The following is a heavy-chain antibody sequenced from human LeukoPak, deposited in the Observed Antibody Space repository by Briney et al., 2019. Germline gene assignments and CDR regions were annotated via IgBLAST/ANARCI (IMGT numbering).Heavy chain of an antibody. CDR3: ARDRLGKDAFDI. Sequence: SVKVSCKASGGTFSSYAISWVRQAPGQGLEWMGGIIPIFGTANYAQKFQGRVTTTADESTSTAYMELSSLRSEDTAVYYCARDRLGKDAFDIWGQGTMVTVSS. J-gene: IGHJ3*02. CDR2: IIPIFGTA. D-gene: IGHD7-27*01. V-gene: IGHV1-69*13. CDR1: GGTFSSYA.